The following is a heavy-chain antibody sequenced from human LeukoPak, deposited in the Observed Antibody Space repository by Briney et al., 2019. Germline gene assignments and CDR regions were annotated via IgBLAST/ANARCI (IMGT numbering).Heavy chain of an antibody. D-gene: IGHD3-22*01. J-gene: IGHJ3*02. CDR2: ISSSGTM. CDR3: ARESTDDNFDI. Sequence: GGSLSLSCAASGFTFSNYEMNWVRQTPGKGLEWISYISSSGTMYYSGSVTGRFTISRDNAKNALYLQMKSLRAEDTAVYYCARESTDDNFDIWGQGTMVTVSS. CDR1: GFTFSNYE. V-gene: IGHV3-48*03.